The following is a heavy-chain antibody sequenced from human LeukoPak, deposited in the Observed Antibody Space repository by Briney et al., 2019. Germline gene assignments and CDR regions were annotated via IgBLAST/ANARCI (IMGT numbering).Heavy chain of an antibody. CDR3: AREGYFDSGDYYY. D-gene: IGHD3-22*01. V-gene: IGHV4-4*07. J-gene: IGHJ4*02. CDR1: GGSISNYY. Sequence: SETLSLTCTVSGGSISNYYWTWIRQPAGKGLEWIGRIYSSGSTNYNPSLKSRVTMSVDTSNNQFSLKPSSVTAADTAVYYCAREGYFDSGDYYYWGQGTLVTVSS. CDR2: IYSSGST.